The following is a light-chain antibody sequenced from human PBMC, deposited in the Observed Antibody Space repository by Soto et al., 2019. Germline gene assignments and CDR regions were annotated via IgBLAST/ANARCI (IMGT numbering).Light chain of an antibody. Sequence: EMVLTQSPATLSSSAGETATLSCRASQYVGTRLAWYQHKPGQAPRLLIYQTSVRAAGIPARFSASGTGTDFTLTISDVQPEDFAVYYCHQRQSWPRTFGKGTKVDIK. J-gene: IGKJ1*01. V-gene: IGKV3-11*01. CDR2: QTS. CDR1: QYVGTR. CDR3: HQRQSWPRT.